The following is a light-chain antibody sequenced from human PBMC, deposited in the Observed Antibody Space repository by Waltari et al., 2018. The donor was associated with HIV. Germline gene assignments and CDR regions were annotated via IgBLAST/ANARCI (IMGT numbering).Light chain of an antibody. CDR2: DAS. V-gene: IGKV3-11*01. CDR3: QQRSNSPRT. CDR1: RSVSSY. J-gene: IGKJ1*01. Sequence: EIVLTQSPATLSLSPGERATLSCRASRSVSSYLAWYQQKPGQAPRLLIYDASNRATGIPARFSGSGSGTDFTLTISSLEPEDFAVYYCQQRSNSPRTFGQGTKVEFK.